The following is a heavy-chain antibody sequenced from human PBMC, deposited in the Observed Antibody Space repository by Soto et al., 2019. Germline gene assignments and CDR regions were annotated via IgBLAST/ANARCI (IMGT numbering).Heavy chain of an antibody. J-gene: IGHJ5*02. D-gene: IGHD1-26*01. CDR2: ISPFNGQT. CDR3: ARGGGAHYRFDP. Sequence: GSVKVSCKASGYTFSSYYITWMRQAPGRGPEWVGWISPFNGQTNYAQKFQGRVTMTTDTSTSTVYMDLRSLRPDDTAVYYCARGGGAHYRFDPWGQGTLVTVSS. CDR1: GYTFSSYY. V-gene: IGHV1-18*01.